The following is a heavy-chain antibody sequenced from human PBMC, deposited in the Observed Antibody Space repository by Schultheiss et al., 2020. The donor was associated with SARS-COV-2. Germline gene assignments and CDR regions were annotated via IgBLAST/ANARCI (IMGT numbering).Heavy chain of an antibody. J-gene: IGHJ4*02. CDR1: GFTVTSNY. D-gene: IGHD5-18*01. CDR2: IFIDGST. Sequence: GGSLRLSCAASGFTVTSNYMSWVRQAPGKGLEWVSVIFIDGSTYYADSVKGRFTISRDNSENTLYLQMNSLRAEDTAVYYCARVTRIQYSYGPYYFDYWGQGTLVTVSS. V-gene: IGHV3-53*05. CDR3: ARVTRIQYSYGPYYFDY.